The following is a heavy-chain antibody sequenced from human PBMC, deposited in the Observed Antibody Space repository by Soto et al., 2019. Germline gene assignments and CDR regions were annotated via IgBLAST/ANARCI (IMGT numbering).Heavy chain of an antibody. CDR1: GGSFSDYY. D-gene: IGHD6-19*01. V-gene: IGHV4-34*01. CDR3: ARGMAVAGHYFDS. CDR2: ITHSGNT. J-gene: IGHJ4*02. Sequence: APLSLTCAVYGGSFSDYYWTWIRQPPGKGREWIGEITHSGNTNYNPSLKSRVTISVDTSKNQFSLKLSSLTAADMAVYYCARGMAVAGHYFDSWGRGTLVTVSS.